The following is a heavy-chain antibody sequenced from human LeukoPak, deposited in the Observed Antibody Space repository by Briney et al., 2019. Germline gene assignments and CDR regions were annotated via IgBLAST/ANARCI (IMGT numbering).Heavy chain of an antibody. J-gene: IGHJ6*02. CDR1: GGSFSGYY. CDR3: ARGRIAARRFYGMDV. D-gene: IGHD6-6*01. CDR2: INHSGST. Sequence: PSETLSLTCAVYGGSFSGYYWSWIRQPPGKGLEWIGEINHSGSTNYNPSLKSRVTISADTSKNQFSLKLSSVTAADTAVYYCARGRIAARRFYGMDVWGQGTTVTVSS. V-gene: IGHV4-34*01.